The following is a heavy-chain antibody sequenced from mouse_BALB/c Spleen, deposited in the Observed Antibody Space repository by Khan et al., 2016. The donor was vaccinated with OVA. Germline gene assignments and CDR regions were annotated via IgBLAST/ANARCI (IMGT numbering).Heavy chain of an antibody. V-gene: IGHV2-6-1*01. D-gene: IGHD2-10*01. CDR1: GFSLTNYG. J-gene: IGHJ4*01. Sequence: QVQLKESGPGLVAPSQSLSITCTISGFSLTNYGVHWIRQPPGKGLEWLVVIWSDGSTTYNSALKSRLTITKDNSESQVFLQMNSLQTDDTAIYFCARQPYYHYNIMDYWGQGTSVTVSS. CDR2: IWSDGST. CDR3: ARQPYYHYNIMDY.